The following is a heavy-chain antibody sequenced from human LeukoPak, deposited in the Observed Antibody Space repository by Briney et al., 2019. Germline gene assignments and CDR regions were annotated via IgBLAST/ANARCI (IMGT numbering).Heavy chain of an antibody. D-gene: IGHD2-15*01. Sequence: SETLSLTCTVSGGSISSSSYYWGWIRQPPGKGLEWIGSIYYSGSTYYNPSLKSRVTISVDTSKNQFSLKLSSVTAADTAVYYCARHGPGCCSGGSCYEFDYWGQGTLVTVSS. V-gene: IGHV4-39*01. CDR3: ARHGPGCCSGGSCYEFDY. CDR2: IYYSGST. CDR1: GGSISSSSYY. J-gene: IGHJ4*02.